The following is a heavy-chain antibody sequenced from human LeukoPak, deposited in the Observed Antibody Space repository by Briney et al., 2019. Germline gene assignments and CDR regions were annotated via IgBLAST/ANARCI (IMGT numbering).Heavy chain of an antibody. D-gene: IGHD5-18*01. CDR3: AKGRGYTHGLLFEY. V-gene: IGHV3-23*01. CDR1: GFTFSSYG. CDR2: ISGSGGST. Sequence: GGSLRLSCAASGFTFSSYGISWVRQVPGKGLEWVSAISGSGGSTYYADSVKGRFTISRDNSKNTLYLQMNSLRAEDTAVYYCAKGRGYTHGLLFEYWGQGTLVTVSS. J-gene: IGHJ4*02.